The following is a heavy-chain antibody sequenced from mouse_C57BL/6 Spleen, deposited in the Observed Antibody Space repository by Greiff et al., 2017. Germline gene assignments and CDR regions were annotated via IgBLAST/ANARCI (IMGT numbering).Heavy chain of an antibody. CDR3: ARVGYGSSYFDY. Sequence: QVQLQQPGAELVKPGASVKMSCKASGYTFTSSWITWVKQRPGQGLEWIGDIYPGSGSTNYNEKFKSKATLTVDTSSSTAYMQLSSLTSEDSAVYYCARVGYGSSYFDYWGQGTTLTVSS. CDR2: IYPGSGST. J-gene: IGHJ2*01. CDR1: GYTFTSSW. V-gene: IGHV1-55*01. D-gene: IGHD1-1*01.